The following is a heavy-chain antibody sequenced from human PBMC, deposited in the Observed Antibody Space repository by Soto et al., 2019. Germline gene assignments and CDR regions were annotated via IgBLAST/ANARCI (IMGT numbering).Heavy chain of an antibody. CDR1: GYTFTSYG. J-gene: IGHJ4*02. D-gene: IGHD6-13*01. CDR3: ARVISIAAAGTPTYAEY. V-gene: IGHV1-18*01. CDR2: ISAYNGNT. Sequence: QVQLVQSGAEVKKPGASVKVSCKASGYTFTSYGISWVRQAPGQGLEWMGWISAYNGNTNYAQKLQGRVTMTTDTSTSTAYMELRSLRSDDPAVYYCARVISIAAAGTPTYAEYWGQGTLVTVSS.